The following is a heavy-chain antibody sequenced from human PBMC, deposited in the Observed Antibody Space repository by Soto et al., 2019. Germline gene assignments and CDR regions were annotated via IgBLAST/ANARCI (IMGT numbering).Heavy chain of an antibody. Sequence: EVQVVESGGGWVXPGXSLXXSXAXSXXXXXXXYMTWVRQAPGKGREWVSVIYSGGSTHYAESVKGRFTIDRDNSKNTLSLQMNSLRAEDTAVYYCARDWGSARYWGQGILVTVSS. CDR3: ARDWGSARY. CDR1: XXXXXXXY. V-gene: IGHV3-66*01. D-gene: IGHD3-16*01. J-gene: IGHJ4*02. CDR2: IYSGGST.